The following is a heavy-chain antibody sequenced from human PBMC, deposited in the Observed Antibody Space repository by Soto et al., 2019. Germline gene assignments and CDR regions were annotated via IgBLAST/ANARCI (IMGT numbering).Heavy chain of an antibody. CDR2: ISAYNGNT. CDR3: ARVIVVVPAANRWFDP. J-gene: IGHJ5*02. V-gene: IGHV1-18*01. CDR1: GYTFTSYG. D-gene: IGHD2-2*01. Sequence: ASVKVSCKASGYTFTSYGISWVRQAPGQGLEWMGWISAYNGNTNYAQKLQGRVTMTTDTSTSTAYMELRSLRSDDTAVYYCARVIVVVPAANRWFDPWGQGTLVTVS.